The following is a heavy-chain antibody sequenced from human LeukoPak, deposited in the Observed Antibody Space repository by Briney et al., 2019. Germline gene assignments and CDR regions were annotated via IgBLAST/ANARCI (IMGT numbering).Heavy chain of an antibody. CDR2: IYYSGST. Sequence: SETLSLTCSVSGGSISSDDYCWNWIRQHPGKGLEWIGYIYYSGSTYYNPSLKSRVALSVDTSKNQFSLKLSSLTAADTAVYYCAKSREEIRGVDAFDIWGQGTMVTVSS. V-gene: IGHV4-31*03. D-gene: IGHD5-24*01. CDR3: AKSREEIRGVDAFDI. J-gene: IGHJ3*02. CDR1: GGSISSDDYC.